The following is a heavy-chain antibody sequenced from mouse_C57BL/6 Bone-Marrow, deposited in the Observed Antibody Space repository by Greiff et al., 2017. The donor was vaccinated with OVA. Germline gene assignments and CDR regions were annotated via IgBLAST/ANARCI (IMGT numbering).Heavy chain of an antibody. D-gene: IGHD4-1*01. CDR1: GFSLTSYG. Sequence: VKLMESGPGLVQPSQSLSITCTVSGFSLTSYGVHWVRQSPGKGLEWLGVIWSGGSTDYNAAFISRLSISKDNSKSQVFFKMNSLQADDTAIYYCARRTGGGAYYYAMDYWGQGTSVTVSS. CDR3: ARRTGGGAYYYAMDY. V-gene: IGHV2-2*01. CDR2: IWSGGST. J-gene: IGHJ4*01.